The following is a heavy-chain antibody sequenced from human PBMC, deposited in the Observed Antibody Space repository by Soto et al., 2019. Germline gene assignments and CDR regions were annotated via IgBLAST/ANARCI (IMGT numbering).Heavy chain of an antibody. CDR3: ARAGVAPYYYYGMDV. Sequence: QVQLVQSGAEVKKPGASVKVSCKASGYTFTRSGISWLRQAPGQGPEWMGWISSYNGDTNYAQTFQGRVTMTKDTSTSTAYMELMSLRSDDTAVYYCARAGVAPYYYYGMDVWGKGTPVTVSS. J-gene: IGHJ6*04. CDR1: GYTFTRSG. V-gene: IGHV1-18*01. D-gene: IGHD5-12*01. CDR2: ISSYNGDT.